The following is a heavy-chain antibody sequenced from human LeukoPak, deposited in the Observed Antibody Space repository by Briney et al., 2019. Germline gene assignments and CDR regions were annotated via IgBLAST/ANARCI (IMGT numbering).Heavy chain of an antibody. V-gene: IGHV3-9*01. D-gene: IGHD4-17*01. Sequence: PGGSLRLSCAASGFTFDDYAMHWVRQAPGKGLEWVSGISWNSGSIGYADSVKGRFTISRDNAKNSLYLQMNSLRAEDTALYYCAKDSSRDYGEIDYWGQGTLVTVSS. CDR3: AKDSSRDYGEIDY. CDR2: ISWNSGSI. J-gene: IGHJ4*02. CDR1: GFTFDDYA.